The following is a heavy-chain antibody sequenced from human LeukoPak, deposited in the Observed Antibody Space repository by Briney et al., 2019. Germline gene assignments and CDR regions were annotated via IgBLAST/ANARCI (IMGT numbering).Heavy chain of an antibody. CDR2: ISYDGSNK. CDR3: ARDSPYYYDSSGYRGAFDY. CDR1: GFTFSSYA. Sequence: PGGSLRLSCAASGFTFSSYAMHWVRQAPGKGLEWVAVISYDGSNKYYADSVKGRFTIPRDNSKNTLYLQMNSLRAEDTAVYYCARDSPYYYDSSGYRGAFDYWGQGTLVTVSS. D-gene: IGHD3-22*01. J-gene: IGHJ4*02. V-gene: IGHV3-30*14.